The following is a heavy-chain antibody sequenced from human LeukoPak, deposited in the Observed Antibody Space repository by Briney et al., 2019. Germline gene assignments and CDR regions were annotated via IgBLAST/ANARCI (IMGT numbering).Heavy chain of an antibody. D-gene: IGHD3-22*01. CDR3: ARSQNYYDSSGYYYGAFDI. V-gene: IGHV4-39*01. CDR2: IYYSGST. Sequence: SETLSLTCTVSGGSTSSSSYYWGWIRQPPGKGLEWIGSIYYSGSTYYNPSLKSRVTISVDTSKNQFSLKLSSVTAADTAVYYCARSQNYYDSSGYYYGAFDIWGQGTMVTVSS. CDR1: GGSTSSSSYY. J-gene: IGHJ3*02.